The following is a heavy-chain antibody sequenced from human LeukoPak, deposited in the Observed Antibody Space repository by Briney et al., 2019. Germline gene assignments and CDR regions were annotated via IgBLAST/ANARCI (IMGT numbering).Heavy chain of an antibody. J-gene: IGHJ4*02. Sequence: SGGSLRLSCAASGFTFSSYGMHWVRQAPGKGLEWVAVIWYDGSNKYYADSVKGRFTISRDNSKNTLYLQMNSQRAEDTAVYYCAKSGMVVNSFDYWGQGTLVTVSS. CDR2: IWYDGSNK. V-gene: IGHV3-33*06. CDR3: AKSGMVVNSFDY. D-gene: IGHD4/OR15-4a*01. CDR1: GFTFSSYG.